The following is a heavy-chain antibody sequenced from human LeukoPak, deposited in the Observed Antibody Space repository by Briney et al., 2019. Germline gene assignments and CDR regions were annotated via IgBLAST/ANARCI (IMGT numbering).Heavy chain of an antibody. Sequence: GASVKVSCKASGYTFTGYYMHWVRQAPGQGLEWMGWINPNSGGTNYAQKFQGRVTMTRDTSISTAYMELSRLRSDDTAVYYCARAGDTAMVTGFDYWGQGTLVTVSS. CDR3: ARAGDTAMVTGFDY. J-gene: IGHJ4*02. D-gene: IGHD5-18*01. V-gene: IGHV1-2*02. CDR1: GYTFTGYY. CDR2: INPNSGGT.